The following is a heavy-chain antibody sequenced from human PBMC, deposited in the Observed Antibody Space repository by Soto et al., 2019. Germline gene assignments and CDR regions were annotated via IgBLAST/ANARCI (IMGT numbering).Heavy chain of an antibody. D-gene: IGHD3-3*01. CDR3: AKDSFTIFGVVIISGMDV. CDR2: ISGSGGST. V-gene: IGHV3-23*01. J-gene: IGHJ6*02. Sequence: GGSLRLSCAASGFTFSSYAMSWVRQAPGKGLEWVSAISGSGGSTYYADPVKGRFTISRDNSKNTLYLQMNSLRAKDTAVYYCAKDSFTIFGVVIISGMDVWGQGTTVTVSS. CDR1: GFTFSSYA.